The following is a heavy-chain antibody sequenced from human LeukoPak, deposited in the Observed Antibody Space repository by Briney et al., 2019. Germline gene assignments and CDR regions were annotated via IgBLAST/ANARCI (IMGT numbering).Heavy chain of an antibody. CDR2: IIPIFGIA. CDR3: ASSLNRSYCDGDCYLI. Sequence: SVKVSCKASGGTFSSYAISWVRQAPGQGLEWMGRIIPIFGIANYAQKFQGRVTITADKSTSTAYMELSSLRSEDTAVYYCASSLNRSYCDGDCYLIWGQGTLVTVSS. V-gene: IGHV1-69*04. D-gene: IGHD2-21*02. J-gene: IGHJ4*02. CDR1: GGTFSSYA.